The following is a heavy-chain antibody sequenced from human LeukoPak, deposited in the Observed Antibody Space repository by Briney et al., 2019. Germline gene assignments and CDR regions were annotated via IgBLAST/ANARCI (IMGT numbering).Heavy chain of an antibody. D-gene: IGHD3-3*01. CDR2: MNPNSGNT. CDR3: ASREFLEN. V-gene: IGHV1-8*03. J-gene: IGHJ4*02. CDR1: GYTFTNNG. Sequence: ASVKVSCKASGYTFTNNGIRWVRQATGQGLEWMGWMNPNSGNTGYAQKFQGRVTITRNTSISTAYMELSSLRPEDTAVYYCASREFLENWGQGTLVTVSS.